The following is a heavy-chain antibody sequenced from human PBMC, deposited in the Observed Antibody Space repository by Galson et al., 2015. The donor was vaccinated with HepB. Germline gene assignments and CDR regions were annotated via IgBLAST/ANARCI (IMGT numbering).Heavy chain of an antibody. CDR3: ARDSTPEGTGYYCVLRDHYYYYGMDV. CDR1: GFTFSSYS. Sequence: SLRLSCAASGFTFSSYSMNWVRQAPGKGLEWVSSISSSSSYIYYADSVKGRFTISRDNAKNSLYLQMNSLRAEDTAVYYCARDSTPEGTGYYCVLRDHYYYYGMDVWGQGTTVTVSS. CDR2: ISSSSSYI. J-gene: IGHJ6*02. V-gene: IGHV3-21*01. D-gene: IGHD3/OR15-3a*01.